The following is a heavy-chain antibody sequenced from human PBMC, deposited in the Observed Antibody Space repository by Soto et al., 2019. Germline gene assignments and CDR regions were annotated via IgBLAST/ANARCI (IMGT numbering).Heavy chain of an antibody. V-gene: IGHV1-18*04. D-gene: IGHD2-2*02. CDR3: ARYCSSTSCYSYYYYYGMDV. CDR1: GYTFTSYG. Sequence: ASVKVSCKASGYTFTSYGISCVRQAPGQGLEWMGWISAYNGNTNYAQKLQGRVTMTTDTSTSTAYMELRSLRSDDTAVYYCARYCSSTSCYSYYYYYGMDVWGQGTTVTVSS. CDR2: ISAYNGNT. J-gene: IGHJ6*02.